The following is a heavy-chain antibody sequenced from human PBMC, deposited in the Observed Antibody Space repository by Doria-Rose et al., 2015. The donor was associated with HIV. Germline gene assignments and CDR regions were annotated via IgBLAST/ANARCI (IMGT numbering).Heavy chain of an antibody. CDR1: GGSISSYY. Sequence: CTVSGGSISSYYWNWIRQPPGKGLGWIGCIYSSGSTHYNSSLKSRVTISIDTSKNQFSLKLSSVTAADTAVYYCARFRPSRGIYYSLDVWGKGTTVTVSS. CDR2: IYSSGST. D-gene: IGHD3-10*01. V-gene: IGHV4-4*09. J-gene: IGHJ6*03. CDR3: ARFRPSRGIYYSLDV.